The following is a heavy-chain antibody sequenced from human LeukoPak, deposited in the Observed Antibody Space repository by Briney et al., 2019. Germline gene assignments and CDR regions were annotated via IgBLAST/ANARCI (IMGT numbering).Heavy chain of an antibody. D-gene: IGHD5-12*01. CDR1: GFTFSSYG. V-gene: IGHV3-30*02. Sequence: GGSLRLSCAASGFTFSSYGMHWVRQAPGKGLEWMAFIRYDGSNKYYADSVKGRFTISRDNSKNTLYLQMNSLRVEDTAVYYWAKDLVGGLRGFDYWGQGTLVTVSS. J-gene: IGHJ4*02. CDR2: IRYDGSNK. CDR3: AKDLVGGLRGFDY.